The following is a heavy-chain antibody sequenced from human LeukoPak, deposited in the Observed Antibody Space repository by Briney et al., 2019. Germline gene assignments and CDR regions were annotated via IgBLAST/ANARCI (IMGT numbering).Heavy chain of an antibody. J-gene: IGHJ4*02. Sequence: ASVKVSSKASGYTFTGYYMHWVRQAPGQGLEWMGRINPNSGGTNYAQKFQGRVTMTRDTSISTAYMELSRLRSDDTAEYYCARGTGTTAFDYWGQGTLVTVSS. V-gene: IGHV1-2*06. CDR2: INPNSGGT. CDR3: ARGTGTTAFDY. D-gene: IGHD1-1*01. CDR1: GYTFTGYY.